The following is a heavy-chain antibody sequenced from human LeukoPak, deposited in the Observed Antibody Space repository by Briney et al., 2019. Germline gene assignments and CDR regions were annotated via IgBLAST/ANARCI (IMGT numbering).Heavy chain of an antibody. CDR1: GCTLSSYA. J-gene: IGHJ1*01. CDR3: AKDTDVVVPEYFQY. CDR2: ISGSGGST. V-gene: IGHV3-23*01. Sequence: GGSLRLSCAASGCTLSSYAMSWVRQAPGKGLEWVSAISGSGGSTYYADSVKGRFTISRDNSKNTLYLQMNSLRAEDTAVYYCAKDTDVVVPEYFQYWGQGTLVTVSS. D-gene: IGHD2-15*01.